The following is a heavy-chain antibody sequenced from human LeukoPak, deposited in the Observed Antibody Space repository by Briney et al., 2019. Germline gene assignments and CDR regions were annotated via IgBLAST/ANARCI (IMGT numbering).Heavy chain of an antibody. CDR3: ARDEDGGPVVAAYIY. Sequence: GGSLRLSCAASGFTFSSYGMHWVRQAPGKGLEWAAVIWYDGSNKYYADSVKGRFTISRDNSKNTLYLQMNSLRAEDTAVYYCARDEDGGPVVAAYIYWGQGTLVTVSS. D-gene: IGHD2-15*01. CDR2: IWYDGSNK. CDR1: GFTFSSYG. J-gene: IGHJ4*02. V-gene: IGHV3-33*01.